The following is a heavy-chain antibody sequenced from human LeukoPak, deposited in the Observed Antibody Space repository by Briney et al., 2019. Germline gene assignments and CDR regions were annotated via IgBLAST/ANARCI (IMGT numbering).Heavy chain of an antibody. V-gene: IGHV1-18*01. CDR2: ISAYNGNT. D-gene: IGHD3-10*01. CDR3: ARHYYYGSGREYWFDP. Sequence: ASVKVSCKASGYTFTSYGISWVRQAPGQGLEWMGWISAYNGNTNYAQKLQGRVTMTTDTSTSAAYMELRSLRSDDTAVYYCARHYYYGSGREYWFDPWGQGTLVTVSS. CDR1: GYTFTSYG. J-gene: IGHJ5*02.